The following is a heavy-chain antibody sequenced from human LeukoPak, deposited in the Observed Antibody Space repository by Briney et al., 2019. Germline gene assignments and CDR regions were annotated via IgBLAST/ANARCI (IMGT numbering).Heavy chain of an antibody. CDR3: ARDGYGDSYYFDY. Sequence: ASVKVSCKTSGYTFTGYYIHWVRQAPGQGLELMGCVNPDSCATNYAPKFQGRVTMSSDTSISTAYMELSRLSSDDTAVYYCARDGYGDSYYFDYWGQGTLVTVSS. D-gene: IGHD4-17*01. J-gene: IGHJ4*02. V-gene: IGHV1-2*02. CDR2: VNPDSCAT. CDR1: GYTFTGYY.